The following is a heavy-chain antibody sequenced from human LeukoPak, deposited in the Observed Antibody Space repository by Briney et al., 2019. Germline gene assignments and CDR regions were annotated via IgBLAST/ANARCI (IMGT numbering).Heavy chain of an antibody. V-gene: IGHV3-21*01. CDR1: GFTFSSYS. J-gene: IGHJ6*02. CDR2: ISGSSSYI. CDR3: AKGGWVVVVPAAIIHLV. D-gene: IGHD2-2*02. Sequence: GGSLRLSCAASGFTFSSYSMNWVRQAPGKGLEWVSSISGSSSYIYYADSLKGRFTISRDNAKNSLYLQMNSLRAEDTAVYYCAKGGWVVVVPAAIIHLVWGQGTTVTVSS.